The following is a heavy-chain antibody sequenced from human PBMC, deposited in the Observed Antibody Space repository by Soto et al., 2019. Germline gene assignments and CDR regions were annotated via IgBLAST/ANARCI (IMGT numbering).Heavy chain of an antibody. Sequence: QVQLVESGGGVVQPGGSLRLSCAASGFTFSSYGMQWVRQAPGKGLEWVAVISYDGSNKYYADSVKGRFTISRDNSKNTLYLQMNSPRAEDTAVYYCAKEMDSSGWFQPWTYYYYGMDVWGQGTTVTVSS. CDR3: AKEMDSSGWFQPWTYYYYGMDV. CDR2: ISYDGSNK. V-gene: IGHV3-30*18. D-gene: IGHD6-19*01. CDR1: GFTFSSYG. J-gene: IGHJ6*02.